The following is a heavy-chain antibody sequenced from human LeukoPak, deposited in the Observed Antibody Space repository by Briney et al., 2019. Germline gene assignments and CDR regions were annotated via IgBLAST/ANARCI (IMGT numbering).Heavy chain of an antibody. V-gene: IGHV3-7*05. CDR2: IKQDGSEK. CDR1: GFTFSGYW. D-gene: IGHD2-21*01. Sequence: GGSLRLSCAASGFTFSGYWMSWVRQAPGKGLDWVAKIKQDGSEKYYVASVKGRFTISRDSAKKSLFLQMNSLRAEDTAVYYCAVINTFYYDGLDVWGQGTTVTVS. J-gene: IGHJ6*02. CDR3: AVINTFYYDGLDV.